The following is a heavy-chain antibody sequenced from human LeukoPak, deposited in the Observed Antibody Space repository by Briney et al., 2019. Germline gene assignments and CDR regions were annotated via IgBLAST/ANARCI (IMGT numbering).Heavy chain of an antibody. CDR3: ARNYDYVWGSYRSPSYFDY. V-gene: IGHV1-18*01. Sequence: GAPVKVSCKASGYTFTSYGISWVRQAPGQGLEWMGWISAYNGNTNYAQKLQGRVTMTTDTSTSTAYMELRSLRSDDTAVYYCARNYDYVWGSYRSPSYFDYWGQGTLVTVSS. CDR2: ISAYNGNT. CDR1: GYTFTSYG. D-gene: IGHD3-16*02. J-gene: IGHJ4*02.